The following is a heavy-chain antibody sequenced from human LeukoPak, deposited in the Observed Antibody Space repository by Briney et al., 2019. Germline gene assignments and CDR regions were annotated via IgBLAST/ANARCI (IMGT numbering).Heavy chain of an antibody. CDR3: TRQTSDNWFDP. CDR2: IRSKANSYAT. CDR1: GFTLSGSA. V-gene: IGHV3-73*01. J-gene: IGHJ5*02. Sequence: GGSLRLSCAASGFTLSGSAMHWVRQASGKGLEWVGRIRSKANSYATAYAASVKGRFTISRDDSKSTAYLQMNSLKTEDTAVYYCTRQTSDNWFDPWGQGTLVTVSS. D-gene: IGHD4-11*01.